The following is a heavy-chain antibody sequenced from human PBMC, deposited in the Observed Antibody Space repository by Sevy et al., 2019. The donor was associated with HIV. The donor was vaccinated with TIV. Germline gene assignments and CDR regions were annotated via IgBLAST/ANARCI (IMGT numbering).Heavy chain of an antibody. CDR1: GFTFSSYN. D-gene: IGHD3-3*01. CDR3: ARDKTILEGRYGMDV. V-gene: IGHV3-21*01. CDR2: ITSGSSYI. Sequence: GGPLRLSCAASGFTFSSYNINWVRQAPGKGLEWVSSITSGSSYIFYADSVKGRFTTSRDNAKNSLYLQMNSLRAEDTAVYYCARDKTILEGRYGMDVWGQGTTVTVSS. J-gene: IGHJ6*02.